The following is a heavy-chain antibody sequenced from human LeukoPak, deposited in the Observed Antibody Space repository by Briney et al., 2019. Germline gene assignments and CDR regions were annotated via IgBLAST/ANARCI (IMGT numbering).Heavy chain of an antibody. Sequence: GGSLRLSCAASGFTFSTYAMNWVRQAPGKGLEWVSSISSLSSYIYYADSLKGRFTISRDNAKNSLYLQMNSLRAEDTAVYYCARGGPRDGYDYWGQGTLVTVSS. CDR3: ARGGPRDGYDY. V-gene: IGHV3-21*01. CDR2: ISSLSSYI. J-gene: IGHJ4*02. D-gene: IGHD5-18*01. CDR1: GFTFSTYA.